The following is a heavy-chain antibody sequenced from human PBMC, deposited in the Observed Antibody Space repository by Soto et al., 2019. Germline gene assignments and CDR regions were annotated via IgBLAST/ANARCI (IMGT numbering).Heavy chain of an antibody. V-gene: IGHV3-23*01. J-gene: IGHJ6*03. Sequence: GGSLRLSCAASGFTFSSYAMSWVRQAPGKGLEWVSAISGSGGSTYYADSVKGRFTISRDNSKNTLYLQMNSLRAEDTAVYYCAKGGLAARAMGYYYYMDVWGKGTTVTVSS. CDR2: ISGSGGST. CDR3: AKGGLAARAMGYYYYMDV. D-gene: IGHD6-6*01. CDR1: GFTFSSYA.